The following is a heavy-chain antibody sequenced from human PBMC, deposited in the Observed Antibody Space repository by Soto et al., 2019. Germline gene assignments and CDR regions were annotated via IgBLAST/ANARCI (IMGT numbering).Heavy chain of an antibody. Sequence: ETLSLTCTVSGGSISGSSYYWGWIRQPPGKGLEWIGSIYYSGSTYYNPSLKSRVTISVDTSKNQFSLKLSSVTAADTAVYYCASIAAAGTYYYYYGMDVWGQGTTVTVSS. D-gene: IGHD6-13*01. CDR1: GGSISGSSYY. J-gene: IGHJ6*02. V-gene: IGHV4-39*01. CDR2: IYYSGST. CDR3: ASIAAAGTYYYYYGMDV.